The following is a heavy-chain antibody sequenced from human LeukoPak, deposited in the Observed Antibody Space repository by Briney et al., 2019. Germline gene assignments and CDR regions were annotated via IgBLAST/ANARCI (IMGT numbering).Heavy chain of an antibody. CDR3: GRDSHGYISYYFDY. Sequence: GGSLRLSCAASGFTLSNYGMHWVRQAPGQGLEGVAFIRYDGSHEYYVDFVRGRFTISRDFSKNTLYLQMNGLRAEDTAVYYCGRDSHGYISYYFDYWGQGTLVTVSS. CDR2: IRYDGSHE. D-gene: IGHD5-24*01. J-gene: IGHJ4*02. V-gene: IGHV3-30*02. CDR1: GFTLSNYG.